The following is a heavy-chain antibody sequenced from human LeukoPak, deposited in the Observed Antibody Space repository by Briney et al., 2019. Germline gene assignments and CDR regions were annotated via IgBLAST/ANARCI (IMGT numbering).Heavy chain of an antibody. CDR3: ARDAGNSGYGCDL. Sequence: GGSLRLSCAASGFTFSQYSINWVRQAPGKGLEWVSHLRYTGETFYADSVKGRFTITRDNVRNSLYLQMNSLRAEDTAMYYCARDAGNSGYGCDLWGQGTLVTVSS. J-gene: IGHJ5*02. CDR2: LRYTGET. D-gene: IGHD5-12*01. CDR1: GFTFSQYS. V-gene: IGHV3-48*01.